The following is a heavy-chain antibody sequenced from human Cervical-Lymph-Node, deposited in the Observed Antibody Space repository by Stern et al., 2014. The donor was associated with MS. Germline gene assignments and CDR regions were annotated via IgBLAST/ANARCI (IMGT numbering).Heavy chain of an antibody. CDR1: GFTSSDHY. J-gene: IGHJ4*02. V-gene: IGHV3-72*01. Sequence: EVQLVESGGGLVQPGGSLRLSCAAYGFTSSDHYMDWVRQAPGKGLEWVGRSRNKANNYIIEYAASVKGRFTISRDDSKNSLYLQINSLKTEDTAVYYCTSRHSGSSDYWGQGTLVAVSS. D-gene: IGHD1-26*01. CDR2: SRNKANNYII. CDR3: TSRHSGSSDY.